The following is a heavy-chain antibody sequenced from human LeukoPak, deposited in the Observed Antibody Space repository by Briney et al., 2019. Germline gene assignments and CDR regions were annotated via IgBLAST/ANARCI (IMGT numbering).Heavy chain of an antibody. Sequence: ETSETLSLTCTVSGGSISSSSYYWGWIRQPPGKGLEWIGSIYYSGSTYYNPSLKSRVTISVDTSKNQFSLKLSSVTAADTAVYCCARQTYSSSSVIDYWGQGTLVTVSS. CDR1: GGSISSSSYY. J-gene: IGHJ4*02. D-gene: IGHD6-6*01. CDR2: IYYSGST. CDR3: ARQTYSSSSVIDY. V-gene: IGHV4-39*01.